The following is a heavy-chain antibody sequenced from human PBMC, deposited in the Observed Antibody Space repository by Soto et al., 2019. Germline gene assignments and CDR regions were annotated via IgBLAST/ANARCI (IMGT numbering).Heavy chain of an antibody. Sequence: PGGSLRLSCVGSGFTFSAHAITWVRQAPGKGLEWVSTLGTIGAFYADSVKGRSTISRDNSKNTVNLQMNSLRGEDTAIYYCARDLTTHDYWGQGTVVTVSS. CDR3: ARDLTTHDY. CDR1: GFTFSAHA. J-gene: IGHJ4*02. CDR2: LGTIGA. V-gene: IGHV3-23*01.